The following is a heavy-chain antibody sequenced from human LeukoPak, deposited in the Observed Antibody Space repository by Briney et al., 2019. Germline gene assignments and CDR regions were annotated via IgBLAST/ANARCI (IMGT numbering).Heavy chain of an antibody. Sequence: SETLSLTCTVSGGSISSSSYYWGWIRQTPGKGLEWIGSIYYSGSTYYNPSLKSRVTISVDTSKNQFSLKLSSVTAADTAVYYCARWGREQLWLSDALDIWGQGTMVTVSS. CDR1: GGSISSSSYY. CDR2: IYYSGST. CDR3: ARWGREQLWLSDALDI. J-gene: IGHJ3*02. V-gene: IGHV4-39*01. D-gene: IGHD5-18*01.